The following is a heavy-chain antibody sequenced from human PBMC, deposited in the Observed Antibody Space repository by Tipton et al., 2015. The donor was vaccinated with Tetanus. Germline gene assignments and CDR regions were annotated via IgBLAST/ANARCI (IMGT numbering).Heavy chain of an antibody. Sequence: TLSLTCTVSGGSISSYYWSWIRQPPGKGLEWIGYIYYSGSTNYNPSLKSRVTISVDTSKNQFSLKLSSATAADTAVYYCASSYYDSSGYNYWYFDLWGRGTLVTVSS. J-gene: IGHJ2*01. D-gene: IGHD3-22*01. V-gene: IGHV4-59*01. CDR2: IYYSGST. CDR1: GGSISSYY. CDR3: ASSYYDSSGYNYWYFDL.